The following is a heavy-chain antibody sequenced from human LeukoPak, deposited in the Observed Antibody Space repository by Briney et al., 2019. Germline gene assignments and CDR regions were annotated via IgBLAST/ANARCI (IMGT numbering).Heavy chain of an antibody. J-gene: IGHJ4*02. V-gene: IGHV1-46*01. D-gene: IGHD3-9*01. CDR2: INPSGGST. CDR3: ARNPRYFDWLSNPWDY. Sequence: ASVKVSCKASGYTFTSYYMHWVRQAPGQGLEWMGIINPSGGSTSYAQKFQGRVTMTRDTSTSTVYMELSSLRSGDTAVYYCARNPRYFDWLSNPWDYWGQGTLVTVSS. CDR1: GYTFTSYY.